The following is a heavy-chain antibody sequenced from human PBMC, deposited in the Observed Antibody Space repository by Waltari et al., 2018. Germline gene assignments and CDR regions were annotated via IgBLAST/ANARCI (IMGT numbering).Heavy chain of an antibody. J-gene: IGHJ4*02. CDR2: FDPEDGET. V-gene: IGHV1-24*01. CDR1: GYTLTELS. Sequence: QVQLVQSGAEVKKPGASVKVSCKVSGYTLTELSMHWVRQAPGKGLEWMGVFDPEDGETSYAQKFQGRATMTADTSTDTAYMELSSLRSEDTAVYYCATNQWLRIYFDYWGQGTLVTVSS. D-gene: IGHD5-12*01. CDR3: ATNQWLRIYFDY.